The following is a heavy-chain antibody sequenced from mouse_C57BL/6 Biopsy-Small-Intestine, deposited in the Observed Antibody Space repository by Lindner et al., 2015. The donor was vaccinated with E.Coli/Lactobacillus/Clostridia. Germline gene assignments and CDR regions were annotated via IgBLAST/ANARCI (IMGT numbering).Heavy chain of an antibody. V-gene: IGHV5-17*01. CDR2: IGCGSSTI. J-gene: IGHJ2*01. CDR3: ARDYDYRVDY. Sequence: VQLQESGGGLVRPGGSLKLSCAASGFTFSDYGMHWVRQAPEKGLEWVAHIGCGSSTIYYADTVKGRFTISRDNAKNTLFLQMTSLRSEDTAMYYCARDYDYRVDYWGQGTTLTVSS. CDR1: GFTFSDYG. D-gene: IGHD2-4*01.